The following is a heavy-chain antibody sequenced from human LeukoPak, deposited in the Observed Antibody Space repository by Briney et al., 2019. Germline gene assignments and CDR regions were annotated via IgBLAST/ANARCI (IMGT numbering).Heavy chain of an antibody. CDR2: IYHSGST. CDR3: GRAVYGGNHYFDY. V-gene: IGHV4-30-2*01. D-gene: IGHD4-23*01. J-gene: IGHJ4*02. CDR1: GGSLSSGGYY. Sequence: PSQTLSLTCTVSGGSLSSGGYYWSWIRQPPGKGLEWIGYIYHSGSTYYNPSLKSRVTISVDRSKNQFSLKLSSVTAADTAVYYCGRAVYGGNHYFDYWGQGTLVTVSS.